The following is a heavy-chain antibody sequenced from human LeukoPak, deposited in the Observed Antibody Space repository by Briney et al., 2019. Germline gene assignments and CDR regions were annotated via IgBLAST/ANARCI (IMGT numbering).Heavy chain of an antibody. Sequence: PGGSLRLSCTASGFTLSGYWIHWVRQAPGKGLVWVARINPDGSTTSYADSVQGRITISRDNAKDTLYLQMHSLRVEDTAVYYCARDFHGDHDYWGQGTLVNVSS. CDR3: ARDFHGDHDY. CDR2: INPDGSTT. D-gene: IGHD4-17*01. V-gene: IGHV3-74*01. J-gene: IGHJ4*02. CDR1: GFTLSGYW.